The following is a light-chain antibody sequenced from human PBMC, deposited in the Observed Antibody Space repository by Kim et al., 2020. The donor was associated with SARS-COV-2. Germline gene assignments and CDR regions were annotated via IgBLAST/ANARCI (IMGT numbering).Light chain of an antibody. Sequence: ERVLTQSPGTLSLSPGERATLSCRASQSVSKNFLAWYQQKPGQAPRLLIYAASARPTAIPDRFSGSGFGTDFTLTISGLEPEDFAVYYCQQYGTSYTFGQGTKLEI. J-gene: IGKJ2*01. CDR1: QSVSKNF. CDR2: AAS. CDR3: QQYGTSYT. V-gene: IGKV3-20*01.